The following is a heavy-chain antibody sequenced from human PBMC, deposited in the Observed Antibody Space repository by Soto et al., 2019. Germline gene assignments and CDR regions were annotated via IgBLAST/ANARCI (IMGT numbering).Heavy chain of an antibody. J-gene: IGHJ4*02. Sequence: EVQLLESGGGLVQPGGSLRLSCAASGFTFSSYAMSWVRQAPGKGLEWVSAISGSGGSTYYADSVKGQFTISRDNSKNTLYLQMNRLRAEDTAVYYCAKDHGLMAYGDHIDYWGQGTLVTVSS. CDR2: ISGSGGST. CDR1: GFTFSSYA. V-gene: IGHV3-23*01. CDR3: AKDHGLMAYGDHIDY. D-gene: IGHD4-17*01.